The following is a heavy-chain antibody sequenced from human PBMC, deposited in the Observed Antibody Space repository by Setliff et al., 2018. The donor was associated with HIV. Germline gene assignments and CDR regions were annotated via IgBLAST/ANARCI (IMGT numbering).Heavy chain of an antibody. D-gene: IGHD3-22*01. CDR3: AKGYYHDSRGYPTGPAFDI. J-gene: IGHJ3*02. V-gene: IGHV1-69*10. CDR2: LIPILGIA. CDR1: GGAFSGYA. Sequence: GASVKVSCKASGGAFSGYALSWVRQAPGQGLEWMGGLIPILGIAQYAQKFHGRVTISADTSTTTAYLEVSSLRSEDTAVYYCAKGYYHDSRGYPTGPAFDIWGQGTMGTVS.